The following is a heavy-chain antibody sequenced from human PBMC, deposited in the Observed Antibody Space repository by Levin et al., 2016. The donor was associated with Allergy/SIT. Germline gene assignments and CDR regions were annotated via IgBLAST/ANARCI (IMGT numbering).Heavy chain of an antibody. CDR2: ISSSGDST. CDR3: ARASTTVVTPFVY. J-gene: IGHJ4*02. D-gene: IGHD4-23*01. V-gene: IGHV3-23*01. Sequence: QPPGKGLEWVSGISSSGDSTYHADSVKGRFTMSRDNSKNTLYLQMNSLRAEDTALYYCARASTTVVTPFVYWGQGTLVTVSS.